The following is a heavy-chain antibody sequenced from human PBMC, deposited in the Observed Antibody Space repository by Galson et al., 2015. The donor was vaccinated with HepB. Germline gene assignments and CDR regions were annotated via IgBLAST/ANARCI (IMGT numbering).Heavy chain of an antibody. V-gene: IGHV3-33*01. CDR1: GFTFSSYG. CDR2: MWFDGNNK. D-gene: IGHD1-7*01. CDR3: GREDGGWNSSKEKYYYGLDV. J-gene: IGHJ6*02. Sequence: SLRLSCAASGFTFSSYGMHWVRQAPGKGLEWVAVMWFDGNNKYYADSVMGRFTISRDNSKNTLYLQMNNLRAEDTAVYYCGREDGGWNSSKEKYYYGLDVWGLGTTVTVSS.